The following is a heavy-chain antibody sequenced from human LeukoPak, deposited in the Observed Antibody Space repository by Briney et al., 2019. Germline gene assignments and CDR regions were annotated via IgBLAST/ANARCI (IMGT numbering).Heavy chain of an antibody. V-gene: IGHV3-11*06. CDR2: ISSSSSYI. Sequence: GALRLSCAASGFTFSDYYMSWIRQAPGKGLEWVSSISSSSSYIYYADSVKGRFTISRDNAKNSLFLQMNSLRAEDTAVYYCARGLAGSVVAATPSDYWGQGTLVTVSS. CDR1: GFTFSDYY. CDR3: ARGLAGSVVAATPSDY. D-gene: IGHD2-15*01. J-gene: IGHJ4*02.